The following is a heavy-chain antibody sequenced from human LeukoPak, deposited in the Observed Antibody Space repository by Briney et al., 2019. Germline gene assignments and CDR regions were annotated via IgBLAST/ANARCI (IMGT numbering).Heavy chain of an antibody. V-gene: IGHV4-59*12. Sequence: SETLSLTCTVSGGSISSYYWSWIRQPPGKGLEWIGYIYYSGSTNYNPSLKSRVTISVDTSKNQFSLKLSSVTAAGTAVYYCARDRPRLRGYSYGYYYYMDVWGKGTTVTVSS. CDR3: ARDRPRLRGYSYGYYYYMDV. J-gene: IGHJ6*03. CDR2: IYYSGST. D-gene: IGHD5-18*01. CDR1: GGSISSYY.